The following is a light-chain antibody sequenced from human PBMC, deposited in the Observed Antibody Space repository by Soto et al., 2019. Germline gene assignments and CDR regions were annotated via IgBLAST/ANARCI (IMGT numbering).Light chain of an antibody. CDR3: QQYDHWPPT. Sequence: EIVMTQSPATLSVSPGESATLSCRASQSISSTLAWYQQKPGQAPRLLIHGASTRATGIPARFSGSASGTEFALTISNLQSDDFAVYYWQQYDHWPPTFGQGTKVDIK. J-gene: IGKJ1*01. V-gene: IGKV3-15*01. CDR1: QSISST. CDR2: GAS.